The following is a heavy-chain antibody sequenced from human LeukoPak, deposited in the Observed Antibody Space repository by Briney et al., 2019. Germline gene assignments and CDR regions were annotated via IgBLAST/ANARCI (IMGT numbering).Heavy chain of an antibody. CDR2: ISAYNGNT. CDR3: ARGSGYYGSGSYYRAYYFDY. Sequence: ASVKLSCKASGYTFTSYGISWVRQAPGQGLEWMGLISAYNGNTNYAQKLQGRVTMTTDTSTSTAYMELRSLRSDDTAVYYCARGSGYYGSGSYYRAYYFDYWGQGTLVTVSS. CDR1: GYTFTSYG. D-gene: IGHD3-10*01. J-gene: IGHJ4*02. V-gene: IGHV1-18*01.